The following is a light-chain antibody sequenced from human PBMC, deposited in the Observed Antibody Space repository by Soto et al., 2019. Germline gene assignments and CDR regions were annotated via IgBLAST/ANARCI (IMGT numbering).Light chain of an antibody. V-gene: IGKV3-11*01. J-gene: IGKJ5*01. CDR2: DTS. Sequence: DIVLTQSPATLSLSPGERATLSCRASQTVNSYLAWYQQKPGQAPRLLVYDTSNRATGIPARFSGSGSGTDFTLTISSLEPEDFAVYYCQQRRNWPPITFGQGTRLEIK. CDR1: QTVNSY. CDR3: QQRRNWPPIT.